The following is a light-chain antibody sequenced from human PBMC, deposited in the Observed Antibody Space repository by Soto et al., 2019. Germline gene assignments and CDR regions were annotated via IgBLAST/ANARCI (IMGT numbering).Light chain of an antibody. V-gene: IGLV1-51*02. CDR1: SSNIGSND. J-gene: IGLJ2*01. CDR2: GNS. Sequence: QSVLTQPPSVSAAPGQKVTISCSGNSSNIGSNDVSWYQQLPGKAPKLLIYGNSQRPSGIPDRFSGSKSGTSASLAISGLQSEDEADYYCVAWDDSLNGYVVFGGGTKVTVL. CDR3: VAWDDSLNGYVV.